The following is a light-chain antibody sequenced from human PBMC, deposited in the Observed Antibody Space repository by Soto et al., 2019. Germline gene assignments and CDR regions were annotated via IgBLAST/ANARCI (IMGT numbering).Light chain of an antibody. CDR3: QQRRYWPVT. CDR1: QSVSSY. CDR2: DAS. V-gene: IGKV3-11*01. J-gene: IGKJ1*01. Sequence: EIVLTQSPAILSMSPGERATLSCRASQSVSSYFAWYQQKPGQAPRLLIYDASNRATGVPARFSGSGSGTACTLTISSLEPEEFAVYYCQQRRYWPVTFGQGTKVEIK.